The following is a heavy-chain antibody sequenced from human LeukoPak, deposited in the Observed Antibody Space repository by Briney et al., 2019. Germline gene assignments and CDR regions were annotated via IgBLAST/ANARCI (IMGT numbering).Heavy chain of an antibody. V-gene: IGHV4-38-2*02. D-gene: IGHD2-15*01. Sequence: PSETLSLTCTVSGYSISSGYYWGWIRQPPGKGLEWIGSIYHSGSTYYNPSLKSRVTISVDTSKNQFSLKLSSVTAADTAVYYCARAIVVVVAATAALPNWFDPWGQGTLVTVSS. CDR2: IYHSGST. J-gene: IGHJ5*02. CDR1: GYSISSGYY. CDR3: ARAIVVVVAATAALPNWFDP.